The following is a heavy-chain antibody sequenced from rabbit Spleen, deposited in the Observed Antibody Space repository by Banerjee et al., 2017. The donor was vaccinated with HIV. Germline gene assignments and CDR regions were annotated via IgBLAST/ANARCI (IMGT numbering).Heavy chain of an antibody. Sequence: QSLEESGGDLVKPGASLSLTCTASGLSFNSSPLCWVRQAPGKGLEWIACIDTSDGDTDYANWPKGRFTISKTSSTTVTLQMTSLTAADTATYFCARDTSSSFSSYGMDLWGPGTLVTVS. V-gene: IGHV1S40*01. D-gene: IGHD1-1*01. CDR2: IDTSDGDT. CDR1: GLSFNSSP. CDR3: ARDTSSSFSSYGMDL. J-gene: IGHJ6*01.